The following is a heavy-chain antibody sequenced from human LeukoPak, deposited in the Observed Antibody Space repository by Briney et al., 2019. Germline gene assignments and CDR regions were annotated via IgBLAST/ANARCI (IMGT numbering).Heavy chain of an antibody. V-gene: IGHV4-34*01. J-gene: IGHJ4*02. D-gene: IGHD4-17*01. CDR1: GVSFDDYY. CDR3: TRMTTGHDY. CDR2: INHSGYT. Sequence: SETLSLTCAVSGVSFDDYYWAWVRQTPGKGLEWIGEINHSGYTNDSPSLKGRVTLSIDTSRKQFSLNLRSVTVADAGIYYCTRMTTGHDYWGQGTLVTVSS.